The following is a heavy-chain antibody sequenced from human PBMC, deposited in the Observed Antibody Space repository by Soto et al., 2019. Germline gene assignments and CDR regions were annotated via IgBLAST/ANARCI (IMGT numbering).Heavy chain of an antibody. J-gene: IGHJ6*02. V-gene: IGHV3-7*03. CDR2: IDTDGSRK. D-gene: IGHD3-22*01. Sequence: EVQLVESGGGLVQPGGSLRLSCAASGFNFNTYWMYWVRQAPGKGLEWVANIDTDGSRKNYVDSVKGRFIISTDNAKNSLLRQMNSLRADDTAVYYCGRVPIVDYYANGVDVWGQGTTVTVSS. CDR3: GRVPIVDYYANGVDV. CDR1: GFNFNTYW.